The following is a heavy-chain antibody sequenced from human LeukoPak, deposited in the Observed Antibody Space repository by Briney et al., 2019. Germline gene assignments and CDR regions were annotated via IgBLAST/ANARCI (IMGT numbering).Heavy chain of an antibody. CDR1: GFTFSSYR. Sequence: GGSLRLSCAASGFTFSSYRMSWVRQAPGKGLEWVSAISGSGGSTYYADSVKGRFTISRDNSKNTMYLQMNSLRAEDTAVYYCARGGWTSIWTWGQGTLVTVSS. D-gene: IGHD1-1*01. CDR2: ISGSGGST. V-gene: IGHV3-23*01. J-gene: IGHJ5*02. CDR3: ARGGWTSIWT.